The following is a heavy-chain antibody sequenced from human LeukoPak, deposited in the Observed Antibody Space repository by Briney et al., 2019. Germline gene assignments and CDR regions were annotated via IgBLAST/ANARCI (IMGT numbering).Heavy chain of an antibody. CDR3: ANHLPDRIAAAGT. D-gene: IGHD6-13*01. CDR1: GISFSAHG. CDR2: IRFDGSNI. V-gene: IGHV3-30*02. J-gene: IGHJ4*02. Sequence: GGSLRLSCAASGISFSAHGMHWVRQAPGKGLEWVAIIRFDGSNIHYADSVKGRFTISRDNSKNTLYLQMNSLRAEDTAVYYCANHLPDRIAAAGTWGQGTLVTVSS.